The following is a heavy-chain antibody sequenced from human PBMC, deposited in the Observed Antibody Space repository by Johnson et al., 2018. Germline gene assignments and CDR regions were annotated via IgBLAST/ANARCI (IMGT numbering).Heavy chain of an antibody. CDR1: SGSISTSSYY. CDR3: ARDSVSHDAFDI. CDR2: IYYSGNT. Sequence: VQLQESGPGLVKPSETLSLTCTVSSGSISTSSYYWGWIRQPPGKGLEWIGSIYYSGNTYYNPSLKSRVTISVATSKTQFSLKLSPVTAADPAVYSCARDSVSHDAFDIWGQGTMVTVSS. V-gene: IGHV4-39*07. J-gene: IGHJ3*02.